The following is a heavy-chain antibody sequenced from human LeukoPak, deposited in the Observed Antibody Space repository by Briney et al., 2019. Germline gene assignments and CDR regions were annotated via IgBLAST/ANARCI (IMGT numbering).Heavy chain of an antibody. J-gene: IGHJ3*02. V-gene: IGHV4-4*07. D-gene: IGHD3-22*01. Sequence: SETLSLTCTVSGGSISSYYWSWIRRPAGRGLEWIGRIYTSGSTNYNPSLKSRVTMSVDTSKNQFSLKLSSVTAADTAVYYCARGYYDSSGYYRDAFDIWGQGTMVTVSS. CDR3: ARGYYDSSGYYRDAFDI. CDR2: IYTSGST. CDR1: GGSISSYY.